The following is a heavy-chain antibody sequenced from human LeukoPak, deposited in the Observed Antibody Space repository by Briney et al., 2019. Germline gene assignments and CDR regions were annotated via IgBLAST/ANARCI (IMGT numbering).Heavy chain of an antibody. Sequence: PGGSLRLSCAASGFTFSSYATSWVRQAPGKGLEWVSAISGSGGSTYYADSVKGRFTISRDNSKNTLYLQMNSLRAEDTAVYYCAKWSEYYYDSSGFDYWGQGTLVTVSS. CDR2: ISGSGGST. CDR3: AKWSEYYYDSSGFDY. CDR1: GFTFSSYA. J-gene: IGHJ4*02. V-gene: IGHV3-23*01. D-gene: IGHD3-22*01.